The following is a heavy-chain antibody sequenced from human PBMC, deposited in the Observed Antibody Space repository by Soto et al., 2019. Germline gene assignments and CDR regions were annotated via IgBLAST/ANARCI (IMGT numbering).Heavy chain of an antibody. D-gene: IGHD2-15*01. CDR1: GDSVSSNSAA. CDR2: TYYRSKWYN. CDR3: ARESGYCSGGSCLDWFDP. J-gene: IGHJ5*02. Sequence: QSQTLSLTCAISGDSVSSNSAAWNWIRQSPSRGLEWLGRTYYRSKWYNDYAVSVKSRITINPDTSKNQFSLQLNSVTPEDTAVYYCARESGYCSGGSCLDWFDPWGQGTLVTVSS. V-gene: IGHV6-1*01.